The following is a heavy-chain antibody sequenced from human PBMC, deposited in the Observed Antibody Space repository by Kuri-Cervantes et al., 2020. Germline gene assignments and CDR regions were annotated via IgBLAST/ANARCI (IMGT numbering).Heavy chain of an antibody. CDR2: IIPIFGTA. J-gene: IGHJ4*02. CDR1: GGTFSSYA. CDR3: AREGLTDYGNIGGNFDY. Sequence: SVKVSCKASGGTFSSYAISWVRQAPGQGLEWMGGIIPIFGTANYAQKFQGRVTITADESTSTAYMELSSLRSEDTAVYYCAREGLTDYGNIGGNFDYWGQGTLVTVSS. D-gene: IGHD3-16*01. V-gene: IGHV1-69*13.